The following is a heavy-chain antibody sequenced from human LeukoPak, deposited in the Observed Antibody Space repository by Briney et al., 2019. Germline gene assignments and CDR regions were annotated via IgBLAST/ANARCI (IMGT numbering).Heavy chain of an antibody. CDR3: ARTQWLFELLTPFDY. Sequence: SVKVSCKASGGTFSSYAISWVRQAPGQGLEWMGGIIPIFGTANYAQKFQGRVTITADESTSTAYMELSSLRAEDTAVYYCARTQWLFELLTPFDYWGQGTLVTVSS. D-gene: IGHD6-19*01. V-gene: IGHV1-69*13. CDR1: GGTFSSYA. J-gene: IGHJ4*02. CDR2: IIPIFGTA.